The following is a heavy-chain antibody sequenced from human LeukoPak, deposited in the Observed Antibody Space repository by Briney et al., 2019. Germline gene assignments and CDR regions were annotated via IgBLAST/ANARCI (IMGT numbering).Heavy chain of an antibody. CDR2: IIPIFGTA. D-gene: IGHD6-13*01. J-gene: IGHJ6*02. Sequence: SVKVSCKASGGTFSSYAISWVRQAPGQGLEWMGGIIPIFGTANYAQKFQGRVTITADESTSTAYMELSSLRSEDTAVYYCARDRLKRYSSSWYPQNYYYYGMDVWGQGTTVTVSS. V-gene: IGHV1-69*13. CDR3: ARDRLKRYSSSWYPQNYYYYGMDV. CDR1: GGTFSSYA.